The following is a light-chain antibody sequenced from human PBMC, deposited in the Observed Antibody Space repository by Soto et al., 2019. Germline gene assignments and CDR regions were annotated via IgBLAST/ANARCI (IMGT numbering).Light chain of an antibody. CDR1: QSISSY. CDR3: QQGYSTLGT. Sequence: DIQMTQSPSSLSASVGDRVTITCRASQSISSYLNWYQQKPGKAPKLLIYAASSLQSGVPSRFSGSGSGTDSTLTISSLQPEDFATYYGQQGYSTLGTFGQGPKVEIK. J-gene: IGKJ1*01. CDR2: AAS. V-gene: IGKV1-39*01.